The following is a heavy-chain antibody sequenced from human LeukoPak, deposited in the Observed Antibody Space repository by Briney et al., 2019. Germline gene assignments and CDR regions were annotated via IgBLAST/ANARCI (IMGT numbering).Heavy chain of an antibody. CDR2: ISSTSSYI. CDR1: GFTLSSYS. J-gene: IGHJ5*02. Sequence: PGGSLRLSCVASGFTLSSYSMNWVRQAPGKGLEWVSVISSTSSYIRYAESVKGRFTISRDNAKNSLFLEMKSLRAEGTAVYYCAREAWFDPWGQGTLVTVSS. CDR3: AREAWFDP. V-gene: IGHV3-21*06.